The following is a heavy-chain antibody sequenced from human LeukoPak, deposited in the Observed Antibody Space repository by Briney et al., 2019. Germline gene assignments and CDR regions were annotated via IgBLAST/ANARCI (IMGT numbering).Heavy chain of an antibody. CDR2: ISTSGRKM. CDR1: GFTFSSYE. CDR3: AKEGDYGEIDS. V-gene: IGHV3-48*03. J-gene: IGHJ4*02. Sequence: PGGSLRLSCAASGFTFSSYEMNWVRRAPGKGLEWLSFISTSGRKMSYADSVKGRFTISRDNTKNSLYLQMSSLTVDDTGVYYCAKEGDYGEIDSWGPESQVTVSS. D-gene: IGHD3-16*01.